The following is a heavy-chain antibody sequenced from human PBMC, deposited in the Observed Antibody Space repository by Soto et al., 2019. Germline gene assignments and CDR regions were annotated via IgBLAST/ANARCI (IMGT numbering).Heavy chain of an antibody. CDR2: ISAYNGNT. CDR1: GYSFTKYG. CDR3: ARDFWSGYEPTYGMDV. J-gene: IGHJ6*02. Sequence: ASVKVSCKTSGYSFTKYGLHWVRQAPGQRLEWMGWISAYNGNTNYAQKLQGRVTMTTDTSTSTAYMELRSLRSDDTAVYYCARDFWSGYEPTYGMDVWGQGTTVTVSS. V-gene: IGHV1-18*01. D-gene: IGHD3-3*01.